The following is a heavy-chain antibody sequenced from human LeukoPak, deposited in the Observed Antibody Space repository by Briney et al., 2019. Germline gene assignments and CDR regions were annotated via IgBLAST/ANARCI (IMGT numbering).Heavy chain of an antibody. CDR2: IYSGGST. Sequence: PGGSLRLSCAASGFTVCSNTMSWVRQAPGQGLEWVSIIYSGGSTSYADSVKGRFTISRDNSKNTLYLQMNSLRTEDTAVYYCARGGSYFDISGYYFYWGQGTLVTVSS. CDR1: GFTVCSNT. V-gene: IGHV3-66*01. J-gene: IGHJ4*02. CDR3: ARGGSYFDISGYYFY. D-gene: IGHD3-22*01.